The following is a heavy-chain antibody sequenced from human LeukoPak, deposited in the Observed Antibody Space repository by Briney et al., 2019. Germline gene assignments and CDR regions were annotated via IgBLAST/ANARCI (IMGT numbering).Heavy chain of an antibody. CDR2: INSDESST. D-gene: IGHD1-26*01. CDR1: GFTLNSYW. CDR3: ARGAHVLDI. J-gene: IGHJ3*02. Sequence: PGGSLRLSCAASGFTLNSYWMHWVRQAPGKGLVWVPRINSDESSTTYVDSVKGRFTISRDNAKNTPYLQMDSLRVEDTAVYFCARGAHVLDIWGQGTMVTVSS. V-gene: IGHV3-74*01.